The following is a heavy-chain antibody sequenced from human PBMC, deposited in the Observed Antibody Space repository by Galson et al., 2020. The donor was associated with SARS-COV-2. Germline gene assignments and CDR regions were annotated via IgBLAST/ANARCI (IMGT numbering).Heavy chain of an antibody. Sequence: GESLKISCAASGFTFSSYGMHWVRQAPGKGLEWVAVMWSDANIKYYADSVKGRFTISRDNSKNTLYLEMTRLRAEDTAVYYCAKNYVLDYYYYYMDVWGKGTTVTVSS. CDR3: AKNYVLDYYYYYMDV. J-gene: IGHJ6*03. CDR2: MWSDANIK. D-gene: IGHD3-16*01. CDR1: GFTFSSYG. V-gene: IGHV3-33*06.